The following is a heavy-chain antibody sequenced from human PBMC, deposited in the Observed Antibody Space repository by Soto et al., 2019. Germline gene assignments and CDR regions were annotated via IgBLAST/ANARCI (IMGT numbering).Heavy chain of an antibody. V-gene: IGHV1-3*05. CDR2: FNAGNGNT. D-gene: IGHD2-2*01. Sequence: QVHLVQSGAEEKKPGASVKVSCKASGYTFRTYAVHWVRQAPGQRLEWMGWFNAGNGNTKYSQKFQGRVTITMDTSATTAYMELNSLRSEDTAVYYCARDCITTSCYSSYYYYGMDVWGQGTTVTVSS. CDR3: ARDCITTSCYSSYYYYGMDV. CDR1: GYTFRTYA. J-gene: IGHJ6*02.